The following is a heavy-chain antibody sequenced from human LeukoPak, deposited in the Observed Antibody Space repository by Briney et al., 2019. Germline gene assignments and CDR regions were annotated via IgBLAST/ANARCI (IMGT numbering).Heavy chain of an antibody. V-gene: IGHV4-59*01. CDR1: GGSISSYY. D-gene: IGHD5-24*01. J-gene: IGHJ4*02. CDR2: IYYSGST. CDR3: ARASVGGYNLYYFDY. Sequence: SETLSLTCTVSGGSISSYYWSWTRQPPGKGLEWIGSIYYSGSTNYNPSLKSRVTVSIQTSKNQFSLQLSSVTAADTAIYFCARASVGGYNLYYFDYWGQGTLVTVSS.